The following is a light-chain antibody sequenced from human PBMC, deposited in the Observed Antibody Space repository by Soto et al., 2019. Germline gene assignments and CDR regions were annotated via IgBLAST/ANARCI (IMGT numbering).Light chain of an antibody. V-gene: IGKV3-20*01. CDR3: HQCGSSPET. J-gene: IGKJ1*01. Sequence: EIVLTQSPGTLSLSPGERATLPCRASQSVSSSPLAWYQQKPGQAPRLLIYGASSRATGIPDRFSGSGSGTDFTLTISRLEPEDFAVYYCHQCGSSPETFGQGTKVDIK. CDR1: QSVSSSP. CDR2: GAS.